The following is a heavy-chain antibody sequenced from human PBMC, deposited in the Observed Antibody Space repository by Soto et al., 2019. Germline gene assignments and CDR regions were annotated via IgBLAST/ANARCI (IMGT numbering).Heavy chain of an antibody. CDR1: GYTFTNYA. J-gene: IGHJ4*02. Sequence: QVQLVQSGAEVKKPGASVKVSCKASGYTFTNYAMHWVRQAPGQRLEWMGWINTGNGNTKYSQKFQGRVTITRDTTANTAYMELSSLRSEDTAVYYCARSATPIDYWGQGTLVTVSS. CDR2: INTGNGNT. V-gene: IGHV1-3*04. CDR3: ARSATPIDY.